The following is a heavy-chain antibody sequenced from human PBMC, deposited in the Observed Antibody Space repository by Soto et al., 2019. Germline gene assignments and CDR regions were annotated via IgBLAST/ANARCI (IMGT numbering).Heavy chain of an antibody. V-gene: IGHV1-69*08. J-gene: IGHJ4*02. CDR2: IIPILGIA. D-gene: IGHD3-22*01. Sequence: QVQLVQSGAEVKKPGSSVKVSCKASGGTFSSYTISWVRQAPGQGLEWMGRIIPILGIANYAQKFQGRVTITADKSTSTAYMALSSLRSEDTAVYYCARDSDYYYDSSGKGDYWGQGTLVTVSS. CDR1: GGTFSSYT. CDR3: ARDSDYYYDSSGKGDY.